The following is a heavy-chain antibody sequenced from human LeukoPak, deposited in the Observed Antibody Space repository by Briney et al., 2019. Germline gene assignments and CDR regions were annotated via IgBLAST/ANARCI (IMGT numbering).Heavy chain of an antibody. J-gene: IGHJ4*02. D-gene: IGHD5-24*01. Sequence: GGSLRLSCAASGLIVSSNYMSWVRQAPGKGLEWVSVIYSGGSTYYADSVKGRFTISRDNSKDTLYLQMNSLRAEDTAVYYCAKDRQEMATIWYYFDYWGQGTLVTVSS. CDR2: IYSGGST. V-gene: IGHV3-53*05. CDR3: AKDRQEMATIWYYFDY. CDR1: GLIVSSNY.